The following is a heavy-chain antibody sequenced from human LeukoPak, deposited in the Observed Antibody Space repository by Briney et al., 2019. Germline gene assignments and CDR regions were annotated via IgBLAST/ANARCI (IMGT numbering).Heavy chain of an antibody. CDR3: ARHRSGWLQSSFDY. Sequence: PSETLSLTCTVSGYSISSGYYWGWIRQPPGKGLEWIGSIYHSGSTYYNPSLKSRVTISVDTSKNQFSLKLSSVTAADTAVYYCARHRSGWLQSSFDYWGQGTLATVSS. CDR1: GYSISSGYY. CDR2: IYHSGST. D-gene: IGHD5-24*01. J-gene: IGHJ4*02. V-gene: IGHV4-38-2*02.